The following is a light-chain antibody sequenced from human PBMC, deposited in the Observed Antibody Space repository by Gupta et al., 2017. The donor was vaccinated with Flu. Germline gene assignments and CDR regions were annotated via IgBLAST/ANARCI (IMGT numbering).Light chain of an antibody. CDR3: QVWDSSSDRGV. CDR2: DDI. Sequence: SYVLTQPPSVSVAPGQTARITWGGNNIATKTVHWYQQKPGQAPVLVVNDDIDRPSGIPERFSGSNSGNTATLTISRVEAGDEADYYCQVWDSSSDRGVFGGGTKLTVL. V-gene: IGLV3-21*02. CDR1: NIATKT. J-gene: IGLJ3*02.